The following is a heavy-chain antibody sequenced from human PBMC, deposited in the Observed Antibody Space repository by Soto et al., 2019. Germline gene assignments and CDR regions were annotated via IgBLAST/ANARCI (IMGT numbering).Heavy chain of an antibody. CDR3: AREVPSRPDSSGYYYDY. V-gene: IGHV1-69*13. D-gene: IGHD3-22*01. J-gene: IGHJ4*02. CDR1: GGTFSSYA. Sequence: SVKVSCKASGGTFSSYAISWVRQAPGQGLEWMGGIIPIFGTANYAQKFQGRVTITADESTSTAYMELSSLRSEDTAVYYCAREVPSRPDSSGYYYDYWGQGTLVTVSS. CDR2: IIPIFGTA.